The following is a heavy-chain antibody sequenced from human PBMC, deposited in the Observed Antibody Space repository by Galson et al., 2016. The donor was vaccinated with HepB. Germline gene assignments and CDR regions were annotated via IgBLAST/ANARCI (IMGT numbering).Heavy chain of an antibody. V-gene: IGHV3-48*01. J-gene: IGHJ4*02. D-gene: IGHD1-1*01. CDR3: ARSVEGHFDY. CDR2: ITKSRSTI. Sequence: SLRLSCAASGFTFSSYGMNWVRQAPGKGLEWVSYITKSRSTINYADSVKGRFTISRDNVNNLAFLQMNSLRVEDTAVYYCARSVEGHFDYWGRGTLVTVSS. CDR1: GFTFSSYG.